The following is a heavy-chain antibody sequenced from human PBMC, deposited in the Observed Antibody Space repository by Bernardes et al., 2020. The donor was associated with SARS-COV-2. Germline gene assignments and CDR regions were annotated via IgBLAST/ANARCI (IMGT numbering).Heavy chain of an antibody. V-gene: IGHV3-74*01. CDR1: GFTFSSYW. CDR3: AVATNYYYGMDV. Sequence: GGSLRLSCAASGFTFSSYWMHWVRQAPGKGLGWVSRINSDGSSTSYADSVKGRFTISRDNAKNTLYLQMNSLRAEDTAVYYCAVATNYYYGMDVWGQGTTVTVSS. D-gene: IGHD5-12*01. CDR2: INSDGSST. J-gene: IGHJ6*02.